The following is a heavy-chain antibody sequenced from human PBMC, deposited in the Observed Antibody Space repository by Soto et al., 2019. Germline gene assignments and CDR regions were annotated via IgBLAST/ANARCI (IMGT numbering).Heavy chain of an antibody. V-gene: IGHV3-7*03. D-gene: IGHD2-21*01. J-gene: IGHJ5*01. CDR2: IRQDGAER. Sequence: PGGSLRLSCAASGFMFSSYKMSWVRQAPGKGLEWVANIRQDGAERSYVDSVKGRFTISRDNGKNTVYLHMNSLRDEDSAVYFCAREHHCSNWFVYWGQGVLVTVSS. CDR1: GFMFSSYK. CDR3: AREHHCSNWFVY.